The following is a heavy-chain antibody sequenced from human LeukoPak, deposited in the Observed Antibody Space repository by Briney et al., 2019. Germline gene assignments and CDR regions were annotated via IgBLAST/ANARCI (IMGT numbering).Heavy chain of an antibody. V-gene: IGHV1-2*02. J-gene: IGHJ1*01. CDR3: AKVGYCSGGSCNPEYCQH. CDR2: INPNSGGT. Sequence: GASVKVSCKASGYTFIGYYMHWVRQAPGQGLEWMGWINPNSGGTNYAQKFQGRVTMTRDTSISTAYMELSRLRSDDTAVYYCAKVGYCSGGSCNPEYCQHWGQGTLVTVSS. CDR1: GYTFIGYY. D-gene: IGHD2-15*01.